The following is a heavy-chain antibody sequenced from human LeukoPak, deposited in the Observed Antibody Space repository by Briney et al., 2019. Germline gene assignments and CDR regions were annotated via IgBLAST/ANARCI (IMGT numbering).Heavy chain of an antibody. CDR2: IYYSGST. V-gene: IGHV4-59*01. CDR3: ARDGAAARRFDP. J-gene: IGHJ5*02. D-gene: IGHD6-13*01. CDR1: GGSISSYY. Sequence: SETLSLTCTVSGGSISSYYWNWIRQTPGKGLEWIGYIYYSGSTNYNPSLKSRVTISVDTSKNQFSLKLTSVTAADTAVYYCARDGAAARRFDPWGQEPWSPSPQ.